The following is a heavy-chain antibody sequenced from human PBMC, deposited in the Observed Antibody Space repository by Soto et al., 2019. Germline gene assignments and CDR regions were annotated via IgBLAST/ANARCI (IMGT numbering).Heavy chain of an antibody. J-gene: IGHJ4*02. V-gene: IGHV3-13*01. CDR2: IGIAGDT. CDR3: ARVLRGYSGFEDYFDY. Sequence: PGGSLRLSCAASGFTFDDYAMHWVRQAPGKGLEWVSGIGIAGDTYYPASVQGRFTISRENAENSLYLQMNSLRAGDTAVYYCARVLRGYSGFEDYFDYWGQGALVTVSS. CDR1: GFTFDDYA. D-gene: IGHD5-12*01.